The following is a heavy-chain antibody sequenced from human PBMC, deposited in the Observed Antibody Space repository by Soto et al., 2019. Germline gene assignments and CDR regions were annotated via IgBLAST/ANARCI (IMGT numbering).Heavy chain of an antibody. J-gene: IGHJ6*02. V-gene: IGHV4-39*01. CDR1: GGSISSSSYY. CDR3: ARHRPYYSSSWYGMDV. Sequence: PSETLSLTCTVSGGSISSSSYYWGWIRQPPGKGLEWIGSIYYSGSTYYNPSLKSRVTISVDTSKNQFSLKLSSVTAADTAVYYCARHRPYYSSSWYGMDVWGQGTTVTVSS. CDR2: IYYSGST. D-gene: IGHD6-13*01.